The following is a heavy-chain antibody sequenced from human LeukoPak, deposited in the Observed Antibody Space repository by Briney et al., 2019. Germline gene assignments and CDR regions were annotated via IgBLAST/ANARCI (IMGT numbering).Heavy chain of an antibody. CDR1: GGSISSGSYY. CDR3: ARDQSWKSGSYGPFDY. Sequence: SETLSLTCTVSGGSISSGSYYWSWIRQPAGKGLEWIGRIYTSGSTNYNPSLKSRVTISVDTSKNQFSLKLSSVTAADTAVYYCARDQSWKSGSYGPFDYWGQGTLVTVSS. D-gene: IGHD1-26*01. J-gene: IGHJ4*02. CDR2: IYTSGST. V-gene: IGHV4-61*02.